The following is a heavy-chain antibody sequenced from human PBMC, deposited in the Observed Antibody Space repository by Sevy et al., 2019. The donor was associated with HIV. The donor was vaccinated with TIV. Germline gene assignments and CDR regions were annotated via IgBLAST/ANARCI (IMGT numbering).Heavy chain of an antibody. J-gene: IGHJ5*02. V-gene: IGHV1-24*01. CDR2: FDPRYGET. CDR1: GYTLTKLS. D-gene: IGHD2-15*01. CDR3: ATVGLSDFSASSSYQGDWFDP. Sequence: ASVKVSCKVSGYTLTKLSIHWVRQAAGKGLEWMGEFDPRYGETIYAQRFQGRLTMTEDTSPETAFMELRCLASDDTAMYYCATVGLSDFSASSSYQGDWFDPWGQGTLVTVSS.